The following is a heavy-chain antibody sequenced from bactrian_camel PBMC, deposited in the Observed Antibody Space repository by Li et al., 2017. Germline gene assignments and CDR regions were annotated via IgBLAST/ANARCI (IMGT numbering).Heavy chain of an antibody. J-gene: IGHJ6*01. CDR3: ASGRGPGWACGLDIGRLGY. D-gene: IGHD1*01. CDR1: RYTYSSAC. CDR2: ISPGGGR. V-gene: IGHV3S1*01. Sequence: HVQLVESGGGSVQAGGSLRLSCAASRYTYSSACMGWFRQAPGKEREGVATISPGGGRVYADSVKGRFTISRDNAKSTLYLQMDSLKPEDTAMYVCASGRGPGWACGLDIGRLGYRGQGTQVTVS.